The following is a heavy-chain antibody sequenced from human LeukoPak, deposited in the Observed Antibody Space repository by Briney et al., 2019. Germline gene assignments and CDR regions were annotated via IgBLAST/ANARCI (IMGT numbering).Heavy chain of an antibody. CDR2: IYHSGST. V-gene: IGHV4-38-2*02. J-gene: IGHJ3*02. CDR1: GYSITSGYY. CDR3: ARGPYYYDSDGYRYDAFDI. D-gene: IGHD3-22*01. Sequence: SKTLSLTCSVSGYSITSGYYWGWIRQPPGKGLEWIGSIYHSGSTYYNPSLESRVTISVDTSKNQFSLKLSSVTAADTAVYYCARGPYYYDSDGYRYDAFDIWGQGTMVTVSS.